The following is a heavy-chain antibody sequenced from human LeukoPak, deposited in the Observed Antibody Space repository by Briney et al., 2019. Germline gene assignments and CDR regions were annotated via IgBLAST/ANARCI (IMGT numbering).Heavy chain of an antibody. CDR1: GGSFSGYY. CDR2: IYYSGST. D-gene: IGHD5-24*01. CDR3: ARWATHYYYYYYMDV. J-gene: IGHJ6*03. V-gene: IGHV4-59*01. Sequence: PSETLSLTCAVYGGSFSGYYWSWIRQPPGKGLEWIRSIYYSGSTNYNPSLKSRVTISVDTSKDQFSLKLSSVTAADTAVYYCARWATHYYYYYYMDVWGKGTTVTVSS.